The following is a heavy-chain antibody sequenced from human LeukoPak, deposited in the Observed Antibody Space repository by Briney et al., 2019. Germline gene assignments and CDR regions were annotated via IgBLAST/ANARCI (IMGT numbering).Heavy chain of an antibody. CDR2: INPNSGGT. J-gene: IGHJ4*02. Sequence: ASVKVSCKASGYTFTGYYMHWVRQAPGQGLEWMGWINPNSGGTNYAQKFQGRVTMTRDTSISTAYMELSKLRSDDTAVYYCARVSLAGIAAAFDYWGQGTLVTVSS. V-gene: IGHV1-2*02. CDR1: GYTFTGYY. CDR3: ARVSLAGIAAAFDY. D-gene: IGHD6-13*01.